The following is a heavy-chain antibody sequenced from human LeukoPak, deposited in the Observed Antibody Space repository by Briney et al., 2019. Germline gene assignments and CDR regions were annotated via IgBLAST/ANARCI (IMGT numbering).Heavy chain of an antibody. J-gene: IGHJ4*02. V-gene: IGHV3-48*03. D-gene: IGHD3-16*01. CDR3: ARGDYVFVDY. Sequence: GGSLRLSCAASGFIFRNYAMTWVRQAPGKGLEWVSYISSSGSTIYYADSVKGRFTISRDNAKNSLYLQMNSLRAEDTAVYYCARGDYVFVDYWGQGTLVTVSS. CDR1: GFIFRNYA. CDR2: ISSSGSTI.